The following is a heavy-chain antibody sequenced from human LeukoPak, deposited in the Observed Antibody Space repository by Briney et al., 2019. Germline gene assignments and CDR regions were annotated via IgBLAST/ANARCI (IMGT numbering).Heavy chain of an antibody. CDR2: IKQDGSDK. D-gene: IGHD6-19*01. Sequence: GESLRLSCAASGSTFNSYWMTWVRQAPGKGLEWVADIKQDGSDKYYAGSVKGRFTISRDNAKNSLYLQMNSLRAEDTAVYFCARYNSAWKTDDYWGQGTLVTVSS. CDR1: GSTFNSYW. J-gene: IGHJ4*02. CDR3: ARYNSAWKTDDY. V-gene: IGHV3-7*03.